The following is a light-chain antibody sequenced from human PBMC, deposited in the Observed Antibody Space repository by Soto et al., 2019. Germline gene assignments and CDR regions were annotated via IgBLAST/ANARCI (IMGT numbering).Light chain of an antibody. CDR1: SSDVGGYKY. V-gene: IGLV2-14*03. J-gene: IGLJ2*01. CDR3: SSYTGSSTLV. CDR2: DVT. Sequence: QSALTQPASVSGSPGQSITISCTGTSSDVGGYKYVSWYQQHPGKAPKLMIYDVTNRPSGVSNRFSGSKSGNTASLTISGLQADDEADYYCSSYTGSSTLVFGGGTKRTVL.